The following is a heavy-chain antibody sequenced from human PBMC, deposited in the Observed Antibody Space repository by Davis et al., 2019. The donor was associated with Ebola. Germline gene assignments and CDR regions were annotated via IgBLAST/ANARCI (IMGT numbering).Heavy chain of an antibody. CDR2: INPKTGDT. V-gene: IGHV1-2*02. Sequence: ASVKVSCKASGYTFTDYYIHWVRQAPGQGLEFMGWINPKTGDTNSAQKFQGRVTMSRDTSITTTYMELSRLTSDGTAVYYCARDPDILNLPPGNAYDIWGQGTMVTVSS. J-gene: IGHJ3*02. CDR1: GYTFTDYY. D-gene: IGHD5-12*01. CDR3: ARDPDILNLPPGNAYDI.